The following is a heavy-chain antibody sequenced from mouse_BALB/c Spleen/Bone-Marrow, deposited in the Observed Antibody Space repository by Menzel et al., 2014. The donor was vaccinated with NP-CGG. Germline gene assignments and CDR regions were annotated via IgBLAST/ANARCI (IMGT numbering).Heavy chain of an antibody. CDR2: IWSGGST. V-gene: IGHV2-2*02. J-gene: IGHJ2*01. CDR1: GFSLTSYG. D-gene: IGHD2-14*01. CDR3: ARKRYGGYFDY. Sequence: VQRVESGPGLVQPSQSLSITCTVSGFSLTSYGVHRVRQSPGKGLEWLGVIWSGGSTDYNAAFISRLSISKDNSKSQVFFKMNSLQANDTAIYYCARKRYGGYFDYWGQGTTLTVSS.